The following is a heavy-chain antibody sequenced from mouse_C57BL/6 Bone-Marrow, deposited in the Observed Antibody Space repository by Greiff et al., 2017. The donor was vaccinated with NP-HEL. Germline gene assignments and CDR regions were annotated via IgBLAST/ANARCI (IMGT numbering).Heavy chain of an antibody. CDR2: IDPENGDT. Sequence: VQLQQSGAELVRPGASVKLSCTASGFNIKDDYMHWVKQRPEQGLEWIGWIDPENGDTEYASKFQGKATITADTSSNTAYLQLSSLTSEDTAVYYCTTSLYGYDEGYAMDYWGQGTSVTVSS. V-gene: IGHV14-4*01. J-gene: IGHJ4*01. D-gene: IGHD2-2*01. CDR3: TTSLYGYDEGYAMDY. CDR1: GFNIKDDY.